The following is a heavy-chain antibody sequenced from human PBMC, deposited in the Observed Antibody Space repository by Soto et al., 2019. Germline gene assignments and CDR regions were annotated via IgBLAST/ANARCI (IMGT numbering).Heavy chain of an antibody. Sequence: ASVKVSCKASGYTFTGYYMHWVRQAPGQGLEWMGWINPNSGGTNYAQKFQGWVTMTRDTSISTAYMELSRLRSDDTAVYYCAREQDFWSGYTGYYFDYWGQGTLVTVSS. CDR3: AREQDFWSGYTGYYFDY. CDR2: INPNSGGT. CDR1: GYTFTGYY. D-gene: IGHD3-3*01. V-gene: IGHV1-2*04. J-gene: IGHJ4*02.